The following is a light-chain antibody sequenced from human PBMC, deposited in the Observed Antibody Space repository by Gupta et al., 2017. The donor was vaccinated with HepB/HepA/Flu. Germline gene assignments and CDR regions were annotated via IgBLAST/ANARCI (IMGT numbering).Light chain of an antibody. Sequence: IQITQSPSSLSASVGDIVTITCRASQGIKKDLDWYQHKPGKAPKLLIFDASRLQTGVPSRFSGSGSGTDFTLTISSLQPEDFATYYCLQDYSYPRTFGQGTKVEVK. CDR2: DAS. V-gene: IGKV1-6*01. CDR1: QGIKKD. CDR3: LQDYSYPRT. J-gene: IGKJ1*01.